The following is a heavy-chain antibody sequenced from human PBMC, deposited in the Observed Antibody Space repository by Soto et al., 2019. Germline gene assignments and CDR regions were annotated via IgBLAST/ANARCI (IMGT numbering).Heavy chain of an antibody. CDR3: AKNQHAMAHDY. J-gene: IGHJ4*02. V-gene: IGHV3-23*01. CDR1: DSTFGNIA. Sequence: HPGGPLDLSCAAPDSTFGNIAMSWVRQAPGKELEWVSSISSSGGSTDFADSVKGRFTISRDNSQNTLNLQMNSLRAEDTAIYFCAKNQHAMAHDYWGPGTLVTVSS. D-gene: IGHD2-8*01. CDR2: ISSSGGST.